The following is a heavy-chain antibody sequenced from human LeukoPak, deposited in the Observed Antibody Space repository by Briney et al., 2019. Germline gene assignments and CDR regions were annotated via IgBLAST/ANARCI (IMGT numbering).Heavy chain of an antibody. V-gene: IGHV3-48*01. Sequence: GGSLRLSCTASGLSFSSYNMNWVRQAPGKGPEWVAYITANNTTKYYADSVKGRFTISRDNSKNTLYLQMNSLRAEDTAVYYCARNPSGYSYPDYFDYWGQGTLVTVSS. CDR2: ITANNTTK. J-gene: IGHJ4*02. D-gene: IGHD5-18*01. CDR3: ARNPSGYSYPDYFDY. CDR1: GLSFSSYN.